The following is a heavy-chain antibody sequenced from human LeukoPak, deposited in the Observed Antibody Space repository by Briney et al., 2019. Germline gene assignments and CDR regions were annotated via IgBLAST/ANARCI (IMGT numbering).Heavy chain of an antibody. CDR3: ARQGVGATDC. V-gene: IGHV4-39*01. CDR1: GGSISSSTYY. J-gene: IGHJ4*02. CDR2: ITYSGST. D-gene: IGHD1-26*01. Sequence: SETLSLTCTVSGGSISSSTYYWAWIRQSPGRGLEWIGSITYSGSTYYNPSLESRVTISVDTSKNQFSLRLISVTAVDTAVYYCARQGVGATDCWGQGTLVTVSS.